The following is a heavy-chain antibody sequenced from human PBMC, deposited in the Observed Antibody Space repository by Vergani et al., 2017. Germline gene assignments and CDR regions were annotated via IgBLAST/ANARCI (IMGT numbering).Heavy chain of an antibody. CDR1: GFTFSSYS. D-gene: IGHD2/OR15-2a*01. CDR3: ARAQYGTWDV. CDR2: ISSSSSTI. Sequence: EVQLVESGGGLVQPGGSLRLSCAASGFTFSSYSMNWVRQAPGKGLEWVSYISSSSSTIYYADSVKRRFTISRDNYKNSLYLQMNSLRAEDTAVYYCARAQYGTWDVWGKGTTVTVSS. V-gene: IGHV3-48*01. J-gene: IGHJ6*04.